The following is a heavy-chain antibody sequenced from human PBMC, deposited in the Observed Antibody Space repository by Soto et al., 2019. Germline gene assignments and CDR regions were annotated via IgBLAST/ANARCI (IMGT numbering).Heavy chain of an antibody. D-gene: IGHD4-4*01. V-gene: IGHV4-31*03. Sequence: SETLSLTCTVSGGSISSGGYYWSWIRQHPGKGLEWIGYIYYSGSTYYNPSLKSRVTISVDTSKNQFSLKLSSVTAADTAVYYCARVVRNYYYYYYMDVWGKGTTVTAP. CDR1: GGSISSGGYY. J-gene: IGHJ6*03. CDR3: ARVVRNYYYYYYMDV. CDR2: IYYSGST.